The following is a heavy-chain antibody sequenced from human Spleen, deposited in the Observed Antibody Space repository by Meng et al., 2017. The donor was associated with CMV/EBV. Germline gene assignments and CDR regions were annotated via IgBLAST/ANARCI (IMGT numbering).Heavy chain of an antibody. D-gene: IGHD2-2*01. CDR2: ISSGGSTI. V-gene: IGHV3-48*03. CDR3: ARYLGYCSSVNCYPRGNGLDV. Sequence: GESLKISCAASGFTVSSNYMDWVRQAPGKGLEWVSYISSGGSTIFYADSVKGRFTISRDNAKNSLHLQMNSLRAEDTAVYFCARYLGYCSSVNCYPRGNGLDVWGQGTTVTVSS. J-gene: IGHJ6*02. CDR1: GFTVSSNY.